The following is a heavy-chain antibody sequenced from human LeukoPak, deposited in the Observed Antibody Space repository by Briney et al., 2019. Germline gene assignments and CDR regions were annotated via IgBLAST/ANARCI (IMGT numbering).Heavy chain of an antibody. CDR2: IKQDGSEK. Sequence: GGSLRLSCAASGFAFSIYWMSWVRQAPGKGLEWVANIKQDGSEKNYVDSVKGRFTISRDNAKNSLYLQMNSLRAEDTAVYYCARDHHPFTAWGQGTLVTVSS. CDR3: ARDHHPFTA. CDR1: GFAFSIYW. D-gene: IGHD5-18*01. J-gene: IGHJ4*02. V-gene: IGHV3-7*04.